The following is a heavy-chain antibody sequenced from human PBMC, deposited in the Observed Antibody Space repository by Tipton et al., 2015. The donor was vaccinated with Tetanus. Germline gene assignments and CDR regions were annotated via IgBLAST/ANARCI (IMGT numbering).Heavy chain of an antibody. CDR2: IYFEGST. CDR3: ARHLYGYWFDP. Sequence: LRLSCTVSGGSISDKKYYWGWIRQPPGKGLERIASIYFEGSTYYSPSLESRVTIAVDTSQNVFSLRLTSVTAADTAVYYCARHLYGYWFDPWGQGTLVTVSS. J-gene: IGHJ5*02. CDR1: GGSISDKKYY. V-gene: IGHV4-39*02. D-gene: IGHD3-10*01.